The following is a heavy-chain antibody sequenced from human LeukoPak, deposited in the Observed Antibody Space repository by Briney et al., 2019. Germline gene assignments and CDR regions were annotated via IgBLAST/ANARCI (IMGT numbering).Heavy chain of an antibody. V-gene: IGHV4-39*07. J-gene: IGHJ4*02. CDR1: GGSISSSSYY. Sequence: SETLSLTCTVSGGSISSSSYYWGWIRQPPGKGLEWIGSMYHSGSTYYNPSLKSRVTISVDTSKNQFSLKLSSVTAADTAVYYCARVGDYDFWSGYYTGVFDYWGQGTLVTVSS. CDR2: MYHSGST. D-gene: IGHD3-3*01. CDR3: ARVGDYDFWSGYYTGVFDY.